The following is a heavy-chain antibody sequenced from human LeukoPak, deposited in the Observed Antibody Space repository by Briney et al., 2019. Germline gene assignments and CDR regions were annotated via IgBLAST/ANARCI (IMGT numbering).Heavy chain of an antibody. Sequence: PGGSLRLSCAASGFTFSNYGMHWVRQAPGKGMEWVAFIRYDGTNKYYADSVRGRFTISRDNSKNTLYLQMNSLRVENTAAYYCAKYYYDSSGASPFDYWGQGTLVTVSS. CDR1: GFTFSNYG. V-gene: IGHV3-30*02. CDR2: IRYDGTNK. J-gene: IGHJ4*02. CDR3: AKYYYDSSGASPFDY. D-gene: IGHD3-22*01.